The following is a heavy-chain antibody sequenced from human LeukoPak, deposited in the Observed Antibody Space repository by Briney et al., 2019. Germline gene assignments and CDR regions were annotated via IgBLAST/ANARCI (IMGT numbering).Heavy chain of an antibody. CDR3: APTSGVVPI. V-gene: IGHV3-48*02. D-gene: IGHD3-3*01. Sequence: GGSLTLSCPASGFTFGSYSMNWVRQAPGKGLEWVSCISPSSSAIYYADSVKGRFTISRDNAKNSLYLQMNSLRDEGTAVYYCAPTSGVVPIWGQGTLVTVSS. J-gene: IGHJ4*02. CDR1: GFTFGSYS. CDR2: ISPSSSAI.